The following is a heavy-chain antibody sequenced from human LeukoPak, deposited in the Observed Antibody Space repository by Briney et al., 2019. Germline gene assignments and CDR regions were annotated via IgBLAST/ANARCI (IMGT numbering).Heavy chain of an antibody. J-gene: IGHJ3*02. CDR1: GYTFTGYY. V-gene: IGHV1-2*02. D-gene: IGHD1-26*01. CDR2: INPNSGGT. CDR3: AREWAPDAFDI. Sequence: GASVKVSCKASGYTFTGYYMHWVRQAPGQGLEWMGWINPNSGGTNYAQKFQGRVTMTRDTSISTAYMELRSLRSDDTAVYYCAREWAPDAFDIWGQGTMVTVSS.